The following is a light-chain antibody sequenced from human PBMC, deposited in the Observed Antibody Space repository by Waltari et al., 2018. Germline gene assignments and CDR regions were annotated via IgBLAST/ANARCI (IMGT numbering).Light chain of an antibody. V-gene: IGKV3-15*01. J-gene: IGKJ1*01. Sequence: EVLMTQSPATLSVSPGERATLSCRARQSVDNNLAWYQQKNGQAPSLLIYGASTRATGVPASLSGSAAGKEFTLTISNRQSADFAVYCCQQYNNGPWTFGQGTRVEI. CDR3: QQYNNGPWT. CDR2: GAS. CDR1: QSVDNN.